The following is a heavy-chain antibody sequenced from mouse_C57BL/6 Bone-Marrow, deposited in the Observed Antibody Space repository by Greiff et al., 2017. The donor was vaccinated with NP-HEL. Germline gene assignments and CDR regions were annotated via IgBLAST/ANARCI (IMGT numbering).Heavy chain of an antibody. V-gene: IGHV1-80*01. J-gene: IGHJ3*01. Sequence: VQLQQSGAELVKPGASVKISCKASGYEFSNYWMNWVKQRPGKGLEWIGQIYPGDGDTNYNGKFKDKATLTADKSSRPAYMQLSRLTAEDSAVYFCARGAYWGQGTLVTVSA. CDR3: ARGAY. CDR1: GYEFSNYW. CDR2: IYPGDGDT.